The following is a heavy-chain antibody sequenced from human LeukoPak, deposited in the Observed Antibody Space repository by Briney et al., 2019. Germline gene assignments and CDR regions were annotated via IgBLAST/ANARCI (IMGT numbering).Heavy chain of an antibody. CDR2: IYYSGST. CDR3: ARVDTAMVGGYYYYGMDV. V-gene: IGHV4-30-4*01. J-gene: IGHJ6*04. D-gene: IGHD5-18*01. CDR1: GGSISSGDYY. Sequence: SQTLSLTCTVSGGSISSGDYYWSWIRQPPGKGLEWIGYIYYSGSTYYNPSLKSRVTISVDTSKNQFSLKLSSVTAADTAVYYCARVDTAMVGGYYYYGMDVWGKGTTVTVSS.